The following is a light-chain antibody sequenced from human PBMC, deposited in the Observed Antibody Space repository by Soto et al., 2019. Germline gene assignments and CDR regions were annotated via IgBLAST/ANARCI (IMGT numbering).Light chain of an antibody. J-gene: IGKJ4*01. CDR1: QSISSW. V-gene: IGKV1-5*03. Sequence: DIQMTQSPSTLSAYVGDRVTITCRASQSISSWLAWYQQKPGKAPKLLMYKASSLESGVPSRFSGFGSGTEFTLTISSLQPDDFATYYCQQYNSYPLTFGGGTKVDIK. CDR2: KAS. CDR3: QQYNSYPLT.